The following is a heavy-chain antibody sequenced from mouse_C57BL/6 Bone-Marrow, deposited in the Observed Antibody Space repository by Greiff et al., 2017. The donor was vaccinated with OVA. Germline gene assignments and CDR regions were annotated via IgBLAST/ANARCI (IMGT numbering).Heavy chain of an antibody. V-gene: IGHV2-9-1*01. J-gene: IGHJ1*03. Sequence: VQLQQSGPGLVAPSQSLSITCTVSGFSLTSYAISWVRQPPGKGLEWLGVIWTGGGTNYNSALKSRLSISKDNSKSQVFLKMNILQTDDTARYYWAREGTVVADWYFDVWGTGTTVTVSS. D-gene: IGHD1-1*01. CDR3: AREGTVVADWYFDV. CDR2: IWTGGGT. CDR1: GFSLTSYA.